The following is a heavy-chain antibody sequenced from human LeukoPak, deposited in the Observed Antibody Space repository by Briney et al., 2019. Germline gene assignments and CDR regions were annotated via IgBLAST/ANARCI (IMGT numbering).Heavy chain of an antibody. CDR3: ARDSAAQAVDY. J-gene: IGHJ4*02. Sequence: AGGSLRLSCAASGFTFSSFPMHWVRQAPGKGLEWVANIKLDGSEKNYVDSVKGRFTISRDNAKNSLYLQMNSLRAEDTAVYYCARDSAAQAVDYWGQGTLVTVSS. CDR1: GFTFSSFP. D-gene: IGHD2-2*01. CDR2: IKLDGSEK. V-gene: IGHV3-7*01.